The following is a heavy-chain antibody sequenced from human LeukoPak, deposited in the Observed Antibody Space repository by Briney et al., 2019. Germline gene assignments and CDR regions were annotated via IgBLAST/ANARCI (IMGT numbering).Heavy chain of an antibody. Sequence: ASVKVSYKASGYTFTSYGISWVRQAPGQGLEWMGWISAYNGNTNYAQKLQGRVTMTTDTSTSTAYMELRSLRSDDTAVYYCARDLQPFGGVIVTALYWGQGTLVTVSS. CDR3: ARDLQPFGGVIVTALY. V-gene: IGHV1-18*01. CDR2: ISAYNGNT. J-gene: IGHJ4*02. CDR1: GYTFTSYG. D-gene: IGHD3-16*02.